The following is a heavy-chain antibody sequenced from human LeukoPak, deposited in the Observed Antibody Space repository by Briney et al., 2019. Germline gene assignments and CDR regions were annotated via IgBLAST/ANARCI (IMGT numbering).Heavy chain of an antibody. CDR3: ARDKSVGATPFDY. Sequence: GGSLRLSCAASGFTFSNYWMGWVRQAPGKGLERVTNIKQDGSEKYYVDSVKGRFTISRDNAKKSPYLQMNSLRAEDTAVYYCARDKSVGATPFDYWGQGTLVTVSS. CDR1: GFTFSNYW. CDR2: IKQDGSEK. D-gene: IGHD1-26*01. J-gene: IGHJ4*02. V-gene: IGHV3-7*05.